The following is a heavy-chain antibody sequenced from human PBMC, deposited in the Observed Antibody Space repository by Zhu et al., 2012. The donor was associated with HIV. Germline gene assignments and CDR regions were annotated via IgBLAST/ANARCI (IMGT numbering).Heavy chain of an antibody. CDR3: AKDRLGYCSGGSCYHANYFDY. CDR2: ISWDGGST. Sequence: EVQLVESGGVVVQPGGSLRLSCAASGFTFDDYTMHWVRQAPGKGLEWVSLISWDGGSTYYADSVKGRFTISRDNSKNSLYLQMNSLRTEDTALYYCAKDRLGYCSGGSCYHANYFDYWAREPWSTVSS. J-gene: IGHJ4*02. V-gene: IGHV3-43*01. CDR1: GFTFDDYT. D-gene: IGHD2-15*01.